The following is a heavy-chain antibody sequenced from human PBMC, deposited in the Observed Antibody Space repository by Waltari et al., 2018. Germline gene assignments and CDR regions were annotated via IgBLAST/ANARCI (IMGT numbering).Heavy chain of an antibody. V-gene: IGHV1-69*12. CDR3: ARDQGSSWYPSYYYYMDV. D-gene: IGHD6-13*01. Sequence: QVQLVQSGAEVKKPGSSVKVSCKASGGTFSSYAISWVRQAPGQGLEWMGGIIPILGTANYAQKCQGRVTITADESTSTAYMELSSLRSEDTAVYYCARDQGSSWYPSYYYYMDVWGKGTTVTISS. CDR2: IIPILGTA. J-gene: IGHJ6*03. CDR1: GGTFSSYA.